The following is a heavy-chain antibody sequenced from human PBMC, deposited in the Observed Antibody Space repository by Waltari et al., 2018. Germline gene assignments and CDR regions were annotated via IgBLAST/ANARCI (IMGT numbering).Heavy chain of an antibody. CDR1: GFPFRSYE. CDR3: ARIMIVVVQEPDY. Sequence: EVQLVESGGGLVQPGGSLRLSCAASGFPFRSYEMNWVRRAPGKGLEWVSYISSSGSTIYYADSVKGRFTISRDNAKNSLYLQMNSLRAEDTAVYYCARIMIVVVQEPDYWGQGTLVTVSS. V-gene: IGHV3-48*03. D-gene: IGHD3-22*01. CDR2: ISSSGSTI. J-gene: IGHJ4*02.